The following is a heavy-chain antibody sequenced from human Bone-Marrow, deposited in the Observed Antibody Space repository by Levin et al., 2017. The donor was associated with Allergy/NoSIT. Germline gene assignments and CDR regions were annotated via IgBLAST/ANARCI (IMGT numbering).Heavy chain of an antibody. CDR2: IIPIFGTA. V-gene: IGHV1-69*06. Sequence: SVKVSCKASGGTFSSYAISWVRQAPGQGLEWMGGIIPIFGTANYAQKFQGRVTITADKSTSTAYMELSSLRSEDTAVYYCARQGIAAAGIFSREFDIWGQGTMVTVSS. CDR1: GGTFSSYA. CDR3: ARQGIAAAGIFSREFDI. D-gene: IGHD6-13*01. J-gene: IGHJ3*02.